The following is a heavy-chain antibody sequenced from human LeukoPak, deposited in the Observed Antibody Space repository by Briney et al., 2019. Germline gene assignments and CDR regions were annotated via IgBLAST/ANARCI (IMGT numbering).Heavy chain of an antibody. CDR1: GFTFSSFG. CDR2: ISWNSGSI. V-gene: IGHV3-9*01. J-gene: IGHJ6*03. Sequence: SLRLSCAASGFTFSSFGMSWVRQAPGKGLEWVSGISWNSGSIGYADSVKGRFTISRDNAKNSLYLQMNSLRAEDTALYYCAKEERIAAAGLFNYYYYMDVWGKGTTVTISS. D-gene: IGHD6-13*01. CDR3: AKEERIAAAGLFNYYYYMDV.